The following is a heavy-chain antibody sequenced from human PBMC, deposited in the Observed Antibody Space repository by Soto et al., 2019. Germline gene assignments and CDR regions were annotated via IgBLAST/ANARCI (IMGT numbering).Heavy chain of an antibody. V-gene: IGHV4-31*03. J-gene: IGHJ6*02. Sequence: QVQLQESGPGLVKPSQTLSLTCTVSGGSISSGGYYWSWIRQHPGKGLEWIGYIYYSGSTYYNPSLKSRVTISVDTSKNQFSLKLSSVTAADTAVYYCARAKRSSSSFLAYYYYYGMDVWGQGTTVTVSS. D-gene: IGHD6-6*01. CDR3: ARAKRSSSSFLAYYYYYGMDV. CDR1: GGSISSGGYY. CDR2: IYYSGST.